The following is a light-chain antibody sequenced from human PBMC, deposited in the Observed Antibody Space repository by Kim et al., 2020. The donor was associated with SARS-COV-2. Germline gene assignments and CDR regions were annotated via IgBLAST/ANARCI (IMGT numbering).Light chain of an antibody. CDR3: QSADSSGTYVV. CDR2: KDS. J-gene: IGLJ2*01. Sequence: SYELTQPPSVSVSPGQTARITCSGDALPKQYAYWYQQKPGQAPVLVIYKDSERPSGIPERFSGSSSGTTVTLTISGVQAEDEADYYCQSADSSGTYVVFGGGTADRP. CDR1: ALPKQY. V-gene: IGLV3-25*03.